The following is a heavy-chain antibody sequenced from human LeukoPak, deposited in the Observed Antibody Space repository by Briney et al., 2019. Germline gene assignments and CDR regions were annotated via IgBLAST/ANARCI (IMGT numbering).Heavy chain of an antibody. CDR2: IKQDGSEK. CDR3: ARVSRYYDILTGYYYYYGMDV. V-gene: IGHV3-7*01. Sequence: LPGGSLRLSCAASGLTFSSYWMSWVRQAPGKGLEWVANIKQDGSEKYYVDSVKGRFTISRDNAKNSLYLQMNSLRAEDTAVYYCARVSRYYDILTGYYYYYGMDVWGQGTTVTVSS. J-gene: IGHJ6*02. D-gene: IGHD3-9*01. CDR1: GLTFSSYW.